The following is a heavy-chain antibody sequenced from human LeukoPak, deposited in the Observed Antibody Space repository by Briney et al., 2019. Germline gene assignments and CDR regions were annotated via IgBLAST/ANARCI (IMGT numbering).Heavy chain of an antibody. CDR3: ANLMVGYCSGGSCYSGDY. D-gene: IGHD2-15*01. V-gene: IGHV3-21*01. J-gene: IGHJ4*02. CDR2: VSSSSSYI. CDR1: GFTFSGYS. Sequence: TGGSLRLSCAASGFTFSGYSMNWVRQAPGKGLEWVSSVSSSSSYIYYADSVKGRFTISRDNAKNSLYLQMNSLRAEDTAVYYCANLMVGYCSGGSCYSGDYWGQGTLVTVSS.